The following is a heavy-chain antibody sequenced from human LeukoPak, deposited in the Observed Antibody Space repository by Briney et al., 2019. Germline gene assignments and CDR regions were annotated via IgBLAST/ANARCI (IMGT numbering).Heavy chain of an antibody. CDR1: GGSISSYY. V-gene: IGHV4-59*04. CDR2: IYHSGST. CDR3: ARQTGSGLFILP. D-gene: IGHD3/OR15-3a*01. Sequence: PSETLSLTCTVSGGSISSYYWSWIRQPPGKGLEWIGSIYHSGSTYYNPSLKSRVTMSVDTSKNQFSLKLSSVTAADTAVYYCARQTGSGLFILPGGQGTLVTVSS. J-gene: IGHJ4*02.